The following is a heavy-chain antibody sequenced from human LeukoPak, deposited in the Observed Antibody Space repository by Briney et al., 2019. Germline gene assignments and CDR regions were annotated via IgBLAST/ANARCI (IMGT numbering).Heavy chain of an antibody. D-gene: IGHD2-2*01. CDR2: IKQDGSEK. V-gene: IGHV3-7*01. CDR1: GFTFSSYW. Sequence: GGSLRFSCAASGFTFSSYWMSWVRQAPGKGLEWVANIKQDGSEKYYVDSVKGRFTISRDNAKNSLYLQMNSLRAEDTAVYYCARDVVPAAMGLDYWGQGTLVTVSS. CDR3: ARDVVPAAMGLDY. J-gene: IGHJ4*02.